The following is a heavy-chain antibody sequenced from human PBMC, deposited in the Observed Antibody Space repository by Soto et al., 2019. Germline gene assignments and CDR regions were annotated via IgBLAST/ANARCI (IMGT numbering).Heavy chain of an antibody. CDR1: GGTFSSYA. J-gene: IGHJ5*02. V-gene: IGHV1-69*01. D-gene: IGHD2-15*01. CDR3: ARGVWDCSGGSCSGWYAP. Sequence: QVQLVQSGAEVKKAGSSVKVSCQVSGGTFSSYAISWVRQAPGQGLEWMGVIIPLFGTTNYAEKFQGRVTITADESTSTAYMQLSGRRSEDTAVYYCARGVWDCSGGSCSGWYAPWGQGTLVIVSS. CDR2: IIPLFGTT.